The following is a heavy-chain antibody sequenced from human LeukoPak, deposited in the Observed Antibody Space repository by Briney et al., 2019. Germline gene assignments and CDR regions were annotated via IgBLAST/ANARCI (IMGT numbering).Heavy chain of an antibody. D-gene: IGHD3-16*01. J-gene: IGHJ4*02. CDR3: ARDKTFGSSDY. V-gene: IGHV4-30-4*01. Sequence: PSETLSLTCTVSGGSISSDDYYWSWIRQPPGKGLEWIGYIYYSGSTYYNPSLKSRVTISVDTSKNQFSLMLRFVTAADTAVYYCARDKTFGSSDYWGQGTLVTVSS. CDR1: GGSISSDDYY. CDR2: IYYSGST.